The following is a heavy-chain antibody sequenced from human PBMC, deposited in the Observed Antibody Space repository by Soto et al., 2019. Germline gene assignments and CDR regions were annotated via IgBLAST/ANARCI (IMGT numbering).Heavy chain of an antibody. Sequence: QMQLVQSGPEVKKPGTSVKVSCKASGFNLTTSAMKWVRQARGQRLEWMGWIVLGSGGTNYAQKFQERVTITRDMSTNTAYIQLRSLRSEDTAVYYCAAESRYNMLTAYYVGRFDTWGQGTLVTVYS. J-gene: IGHJ5*02. CDR3: AAESRYNMLTAYYVGRFDT. V-gene: IGHV1-58*02. D-gene: IGHD3-9*01. CDR2: IVLGSGGT. CDR1: GFNLTTSA.